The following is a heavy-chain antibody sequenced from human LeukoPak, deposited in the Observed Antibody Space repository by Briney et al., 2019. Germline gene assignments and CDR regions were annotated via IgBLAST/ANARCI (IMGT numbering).Heavy chain of an antibody. V-gene: IGHV3-33*01. CDR3: AREDTAMVLDY. CDR2: IWFDGSNK. CDR1: GFTFSNHG. J-gene: IGHJ4*02. Sequence: PGGSLRLSCAASGFTFSNHGMHWVRQAPGKGLEWVAVIWFDGSNKYYADSVKGRFTISRDNSKNTLYLQMNSLRAEDTAVYYCAREDTAMVLDYWGQGTLVTVSS. D-gene: IGHD5-18*01.